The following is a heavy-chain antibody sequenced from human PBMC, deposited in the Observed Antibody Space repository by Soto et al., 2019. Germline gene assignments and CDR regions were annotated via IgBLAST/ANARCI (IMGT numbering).Heavy chain of an antibody. V-gene: IGHV4-59*01. Sequence: PSETLFLTCTVSGGSSSSYYWSWIRQPPGKGLEWIGYIYYSGSTNYNPSLKSRVTISVDTSKNQFSLKLSSVTAADTAVYYCARGLTAMAEYYWGQGTLVTVSS. D-gene: IGHD5-18*01. CDR3: ARGLTAMAEYY. CDR2: IYYSGST. J-gene: IGHJ4*02. CDR1: GGSSSSYY.